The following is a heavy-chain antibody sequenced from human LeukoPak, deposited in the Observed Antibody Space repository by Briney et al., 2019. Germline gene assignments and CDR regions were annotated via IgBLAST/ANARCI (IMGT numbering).Heavy chain of an antibody. CDR1: GGSISSSRYS. Sequence: SETLSLTCNVSGGSISSSRYSWGWTRQPPGKGLEWIANIYYSGSTYYNPSLKSRLTISVDTSKNQFSLKLSSVTAADTAFYYCVRQVVGPFDTWGQGTRVTVSS. D-gene: IGHD2-15*01. CDR2: IYYSGST. V-gene: IGHV4-39*01. J-gene: IGHJ4*02. CDR3: VRQVVGPFDT.